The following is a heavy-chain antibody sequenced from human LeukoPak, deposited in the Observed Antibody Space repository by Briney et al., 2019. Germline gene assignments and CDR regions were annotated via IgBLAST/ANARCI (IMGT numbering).Heavy chain of an antibody. CDR1: GFTFSSYT. CDR3: ARSRQVGTAMVVSRYDY. Sequence: GSLRLSCVASGFTFSSYTMNWVRQAPGKGLEWVGEINHSGSTNYNPSLKSRVTISVDTSKNQFSLKLSSVTAADTAVYYCARSRQVGTAMVVSRYDYWGQGTLVTVSS. J-gene: IGHJ4*02. V-gene: IGHV4-34*01. CDR2: INHSGST. D-gene: IGHD5-18*01.